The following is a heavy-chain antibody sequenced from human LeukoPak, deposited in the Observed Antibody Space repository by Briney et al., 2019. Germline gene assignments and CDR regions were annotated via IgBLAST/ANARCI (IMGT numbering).Heavy chain of an antibody. J-gene: IGHJ3*02. CDR2: SNHSGST. CDR3: ARGGTMVRGVRTTRAFDI. CDR1: GGSFRGYY. V-gene: IGHV4-34*01. D-gene: IGHD3-10*01. Sequence: PSETLSLTCAVYGGSFRGYYWSWIRQPPGKGLEWSGDSNHSGSTNYNPSLKSRVTISVDTSKNQFSLKLSSVTAADTAVYYCARGGTMVRGVRTTRAFDIWGQGTMVTVSS.